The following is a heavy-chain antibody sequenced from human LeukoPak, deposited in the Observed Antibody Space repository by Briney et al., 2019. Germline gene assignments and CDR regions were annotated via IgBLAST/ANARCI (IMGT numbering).Heavy chain of an antibody. D-gene: IGHD2-8*01. CDR3: ARDGCTNGVCYPHY. Sequence: ASVKVSCKASGYTFTSYGISWVRQAPGQGLEWMGWISAYNGNTNYAQKLQGRVTMTTDTSTSTAYMELRSLRSDDTAVYYCARDGCTNGVCYPHYWGQGTLVTVSS. J-gene: IGHJ4*02. CDR2: ISAYNGNT. V-gene: IGHV1-18*01. CDR1: GYTFTSYG.